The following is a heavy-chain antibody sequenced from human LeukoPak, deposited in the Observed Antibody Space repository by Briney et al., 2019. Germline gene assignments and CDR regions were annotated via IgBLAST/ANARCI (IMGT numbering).Heavy chain of an antibody. CDR2: IYNSGNT. J-gene: IGHJ6*02. CDR3: ARYINGGLDV. CDR1: AASICTNH. Sequence: SETLSLTCSVSAASICTNHWTWIRQPAGKGLEWIGRIYNSGNTNYNPSLKSRVTMSVDTSKNQFSLKLSSVTAADTAIYYCARYINGGLDVWGQGTTVTVSS. D-gene: IGHD2-8*01. V-gene: IGHV4-4*07.